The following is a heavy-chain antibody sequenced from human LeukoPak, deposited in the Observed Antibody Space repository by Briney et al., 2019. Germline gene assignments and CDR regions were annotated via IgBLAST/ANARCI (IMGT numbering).Heavy chain of an antibody. Sequence: RPGGSLRLSCAASGFTFDDYGMSWVRQAPGKGLEWVSGINWNGGSTGYADSVKGRFTISRDNAKNSLYLQMNSLRAEDTAVYYCASEYSNFIFSVSMDVWGKGTTVTVSS. J-gene: IGHJ6*03. CDR1: GFTFDDYG. CDR3: ASEYSNFIFSVSMDV. V-gene: IGHV3-20*04. D-gene: IGHD4-11*01. CDR2: INWNGGST.